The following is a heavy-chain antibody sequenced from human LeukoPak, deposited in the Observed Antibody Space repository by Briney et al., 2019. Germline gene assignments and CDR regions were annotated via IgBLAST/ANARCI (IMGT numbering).Heavy chain of an antibody. CDR3: ARVVHSGGDY. D-gene: IGHD3-10*01. J-gene: IGHJ4*02. Sequence: ASVKVSCKASGYTFTGYYMHWVRQAPGQGLEWMGWINPNSGGTNYAQKFQGRVTMTRDTSISTACMELSSLRSDDTAVYYCARVVHSGGDYWGQGTLVTVSS. CDR1: GYTFTGYY. V-gene: IGHV1-2*02. CDR2: INPNSGGT.